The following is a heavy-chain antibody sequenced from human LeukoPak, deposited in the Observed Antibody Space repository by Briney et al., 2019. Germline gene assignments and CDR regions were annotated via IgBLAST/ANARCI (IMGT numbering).Heavy chain of an antibody. CDR2: IYHSGST. Sequence: PSETLSLTCTVSGYSISSGYYWGWIRQPPGKGLEWIGSIYHSGSTYYNPSLKSRVTISVDTSKNQFSLKLSSVTAADTAVYYCARDLMTYGDYLDYWGQGTLVTVSS. CDR1: GYSISSGYY. D-gene: IGHD4/OR15-4a*01. J-gene: IGHJ4*02. CDR3: ARDLMTYGDYLDY. V-gene: IGHV4-38-2*02.